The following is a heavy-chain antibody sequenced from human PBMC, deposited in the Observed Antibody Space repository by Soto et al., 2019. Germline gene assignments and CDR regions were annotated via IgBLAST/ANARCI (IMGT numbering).Heavy chain of an antibody. V-gene: IGHV4-39*01. Sequence: PSETLSLTCTVSGDSIGTTHSYWAWIRQSPGKGLEWIGNIHYSGSTYYMPSLRRRVTLSVHTSKNQFTLRLTSVTAEDTAVYYWARHEGNGNVWPLDYWGQGILVTVSS. CDR3: ARHEGNGNVWPLDY. J-gene: IGHJ4*02. CDR2: IHYSGST. D-gene: IGHD2-8*01. CDR1: GDSIGTTHSY.